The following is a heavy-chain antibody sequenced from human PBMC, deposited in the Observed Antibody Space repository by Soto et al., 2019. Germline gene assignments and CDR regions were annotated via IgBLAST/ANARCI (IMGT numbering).Heavy chain of an antibody. CDR2: ISYDGSNK. D-gene: IGHD4-17*01. V-gene: IGHV3-30*03. CDR1: GFTFSSYG. Sequence: QVQLVESGGGVVQPGRSLRLSCAASGFTFSSYGMHWVRQAPGKGLEWVAVISYDGSNKYYADSVKGRFTSSRDNSKNPRYLQMNSLRAEDTAVYYCATLPLRNGDYEAFDIWGQGTMVTVSS. CDR3: ATLPLRNGDYEAFDI. J-gene: IGHJ3*02.